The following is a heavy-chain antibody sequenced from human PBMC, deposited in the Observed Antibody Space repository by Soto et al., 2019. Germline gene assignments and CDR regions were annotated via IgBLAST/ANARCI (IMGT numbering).Heavy chain of an antibody. Sequence: SETLSLTCAVYGGSFSGYYWSWIRQPPGKGLEWIGYIYYSGSTNYNPSLKSRVTISVDTSKNQFSLKLSSVTAADTAVYYCASSNGLGFDYWGQGTLVTVSS. CDR2: IYYSGST. CDR3: ASSNGLGFDY. V-gene: IGHV4-59*08. D-gene: IGHD2-8*01. J-gene: IGHJ4*02. CDR1: GGSFSGYY.